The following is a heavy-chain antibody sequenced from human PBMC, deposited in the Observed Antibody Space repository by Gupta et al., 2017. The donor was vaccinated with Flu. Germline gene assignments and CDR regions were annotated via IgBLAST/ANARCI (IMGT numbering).Heavy chain of an antibody. D-gene: IGHD3-10*01. J-gene: IGHJ4*02. CDR2: SYYDGST. CDR1: GPIGSYY. Sequence: GPIGSYYWSWIRQPPGKGLEWIGYSYYDGSTKHNPSLKSRVTISIDTSKKQFSLKLSSVTAADTAVYYCAGGGTYGQFDYWGQGRLVTVSS. V-gene: IGHV4-59*01. CDR3: AGGGTYGQFDY.